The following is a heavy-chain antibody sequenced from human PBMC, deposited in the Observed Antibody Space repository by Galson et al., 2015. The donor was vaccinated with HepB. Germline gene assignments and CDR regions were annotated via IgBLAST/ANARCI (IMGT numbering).Heavy chain of an antibody. D-gene: IGHD1-1*01. Sequence: SVKVSCKASGGTFSSDTISWVRQAHGPGLEWMGRIIPIVGIGKYAQKFQVRVTITADKSTTTAYMEVRSLRSEDTAIYYCPKARRFNDLDYWGQGTLVTVSS. CDR2: IIPIVGIG. CDR1: GGTFSSDT. V-gene: IGHV1-69*02. CDR3: PKARRFNDLDY. J-gene: IGHJ4*02.